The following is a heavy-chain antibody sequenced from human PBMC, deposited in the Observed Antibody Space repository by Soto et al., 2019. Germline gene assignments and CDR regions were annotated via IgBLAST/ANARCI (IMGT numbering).Heavy chain of an antibody. V-gene: IGHV3-66*01. J-gene: IGHJ4*02. Sequence: GESLKISCAASGFTVSSNYMSWVRQAPGKGLEWVSVIYSGGSTYYEDPVKGRFTISRDNSNNTLYLQMNSLSAEDTAVYYCASDPLRAASTRNYWGQGTLVTVSS. CDR2: IYSGGST. D-gene: IGHD2-2*01. CDR1: GFTVSSNY. CDR3: ASDPLRAASTRNY.